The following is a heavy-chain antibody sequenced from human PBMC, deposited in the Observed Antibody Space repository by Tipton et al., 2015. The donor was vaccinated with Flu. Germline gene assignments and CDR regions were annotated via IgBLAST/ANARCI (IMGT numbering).Heavy chain of an antibody. CDR3: ARVRAIYYDSSGLSPGYFDY. CDR2: IYYSGST. V-gene: IGHV4-39*07. J-gene: IGHJ4*02. Sequence: TLSLTCTVSGGSISSSSYYWGWIRQPPGKGLEWIGSIYYSGSTYYNPSLKSRLTISVDTSKNQFSLKLSSVTAADTAVYYCARVRAIYYDSSGLSPGYFDYWGQGTLVTVSS. CDR1: GGSISSSSYY. D-gene: IGHD3-22*01.